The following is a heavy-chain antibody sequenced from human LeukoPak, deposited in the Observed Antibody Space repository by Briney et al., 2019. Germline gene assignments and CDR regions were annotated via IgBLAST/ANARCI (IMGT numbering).Heavy chain of an antibody. D-gene: IGHD3-22*01. J-gene: IGHJ3*02. CDR1: GYSFTSYW. V-gene: IGHV5-51*01. Sequence: GESLKISCKGSGYSFTSYWIGWVRQMPGKGLEWMGIIYPGDSDTRYSPSFQGQVTISADKSISTAYLQWSSLKASDTAMYYCARPDWHYYDSSGSSPGAFDIWGQGTMVAVSS. CDR2: IYPGDSDT. CDR3: ARPDWHYYDSSGSSPGAFDI.